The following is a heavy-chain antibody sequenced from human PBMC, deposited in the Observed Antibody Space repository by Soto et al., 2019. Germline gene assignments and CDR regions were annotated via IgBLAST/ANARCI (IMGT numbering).Heavy chain of an antibody. V-gene: IGHV4-38-2*01. CDR3: AKKGYYPSGKINLFDS. Sequence: SETLSLTCAVSGYSINSDYYWGWIRQPPGKGLEWIGSVNHSGRTYYSPSLRSRLTIFIDTSKNQFSLRLTSVTAADTAMYFCAKKGYYPSGKINLFDSWGPGTLVTVSS. CDR1: GYSINSDYY. J-gene: IGHJ4*02. CDR2: VNHSGRT. D-gene: IGHD3-10*01.